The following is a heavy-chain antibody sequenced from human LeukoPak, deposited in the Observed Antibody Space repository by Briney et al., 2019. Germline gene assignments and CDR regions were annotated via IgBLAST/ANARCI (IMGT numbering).Heavy chain of an antibody. CDR1: GFTFSSYG. J-gene: IGHJ5*02. Sequence: GGSLRLSCAASGFTFSSYGMHWVRQAPGKGLKGVAVISYDGSNKYYADSVKGRFTISRDNSKTTLYLQMNSLRAEDTAVYYCAKDQGVCSGGSCYSGFDPWGQGTLVTVS. CDR2: ISYDGSNK. CDR3: AKDQGVCSGGSCYSGFDP. V-gene: IGHV3-30*18. D-gene: IGHD2-15*01.